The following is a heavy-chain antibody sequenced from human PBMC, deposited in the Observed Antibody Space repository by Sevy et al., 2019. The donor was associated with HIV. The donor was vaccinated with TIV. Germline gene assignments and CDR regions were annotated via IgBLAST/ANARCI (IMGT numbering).Heavy chain of an antibody. J-gene: IGHJ6*02. CDR2: IKSKIDGGTI. D-gene: IGHD2-2*01. CDR3: TTEAVDCSTTTCSLAMDV. V-gene: IGHV3-15*01. CDR1: GFTFSNVW. Sequence: GGSLRLSCAASGFTFSNVWMSWVRQAPGKGLEWVGRIKSKIDGGTIDYAAPVKVRFTIPREDSKNTLYLQMNSLKTEDTAVYYCTTEAVDCSTTTCSLAMDVWGQGTTVTVSS.